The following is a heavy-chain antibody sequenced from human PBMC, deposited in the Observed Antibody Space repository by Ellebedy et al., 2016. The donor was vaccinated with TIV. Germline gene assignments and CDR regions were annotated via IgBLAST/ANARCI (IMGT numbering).Heavy chain of an antibody. CDR1: GFTFSSYG. J-gene: IGHJ4*02. CDR3: ARRSGTYVEEYYFDY. Sequence: GESLKISXAASGFTFSSYGMHWVRQAPGKGLEWVAVIWYDGSNKYYADSVKGRLTISRDNSKNTLYLQMNSLRAEDTAVYYCARRSGTYVEEYYFDYWGQGTLVTVSS. CDR2: IWYDGSNK. V-gene: IGHV3-33*01. D-gene: IGHD3-10*01.